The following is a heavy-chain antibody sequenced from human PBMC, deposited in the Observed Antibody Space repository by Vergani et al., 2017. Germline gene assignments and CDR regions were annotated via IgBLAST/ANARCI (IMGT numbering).Heavy chain of an antibody. CDR3: ARAVSTTVGDPPGY. CDR1: GFTFSSYG. Sequence: VQLVESGGGVVQPGRSLRLSCAASGFTFSSYGMHWVRQATGKGLEWVSAIGTAGDTYYPGSVKGRFTISRENAKNSLYLQMNSLRAGDTAIYYCARAVSTTVGDPPGYWGQGTLVTVSS. J-gene: IGHJ4*02. V-gene: IGHV3-13*01. CDR2: IGTAGDT. D-gene: IGHD4-23*01.